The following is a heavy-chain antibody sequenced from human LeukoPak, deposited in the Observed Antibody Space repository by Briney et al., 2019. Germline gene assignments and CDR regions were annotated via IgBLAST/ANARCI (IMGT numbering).Heavy chain of an antibody. CDR2: IYYSGST. CDR3: ARNWRGSRGWSFDY. Sequence: SETLSLTCTVSGGSISSGGYYWSWICQHPGKGLEWIGYIYYSGSTYYNPSLKSRVTISVDTSKNQFSLKLSSVTAADTAVYYCARNWRGSRGWSFDYWGQGTLVTVSS. J-gene: IGHJ4*02. CDR1: GGSISSGGYY. D-gene: IGHD3-10*01. V-gene: IGHV4-31*03.